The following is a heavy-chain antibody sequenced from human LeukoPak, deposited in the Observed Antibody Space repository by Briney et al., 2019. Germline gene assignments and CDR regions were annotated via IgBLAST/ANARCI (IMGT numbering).Heavy chain of an antibody. J-gene: IGHJ3*02. V-gene: IGHV3-23*01. Sequence: QPGGSLRLSCAASGFTFSSYAMSWVRQAPGKGLEWVSAISGSGGSTYYADSVKGRFTISRDNSKNTLYLQMNSLRAEDTAVYYCAKVDDAYDILTGFPGRAFDIWGQGTMVTVCS. CDR2: ISGSGGST. D-gene: IGHD3-9*01. CDR1: GFTFSSYA. CDR3: AKVDDAYDILTGFPGRAFDI.